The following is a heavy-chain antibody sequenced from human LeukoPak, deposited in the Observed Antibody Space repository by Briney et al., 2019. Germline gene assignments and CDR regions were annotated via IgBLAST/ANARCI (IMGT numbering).Heavy chain of an antibody. CDR1: RYTFTGYY. CDR2: INPNTGGT. V-gene: IGHV1-2*02. D-gene: IGHD3-10*01. CDR3: ARDRGTLYGVDV. Sequence: ASVKVSCKASRYTFTGYYIHWVRQAPGQGREWMGWINPNTGGTDYAQEFQGRVTMTRDTSISTAYMELSRLRSDDTAVYFCARDRGTLYGVDVWGQGTTVTVSS. J-gene: IGHJ6*02.